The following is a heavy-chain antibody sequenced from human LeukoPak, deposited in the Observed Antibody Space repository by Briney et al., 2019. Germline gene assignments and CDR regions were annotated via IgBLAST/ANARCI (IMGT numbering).Heavy chain of an antibody. J-gene: IGHJ3*02. CDR2: IYYSGST. Sequence: PSETLSLTCTVSGGSISSSSYYWGWIRQPPGKGLEWIGSIYYSGSTYYNPSLKSRVTISVDTSKNQFSLKLSSVTAADTAVYYCARDHSMMAFDIWGQGTMVTVSS. CDR1: GGSISSSSYY. V-gene: IGHV4-39*07. D-gene: IGHD3-3*02. CDR3: ARDHSMMAFDI.